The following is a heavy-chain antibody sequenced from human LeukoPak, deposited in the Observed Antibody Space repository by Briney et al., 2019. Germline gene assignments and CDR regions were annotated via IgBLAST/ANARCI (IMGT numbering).Heavy chain of an antibody. V-gene: IGHV1-46*01. J-gene: IGHJ6*02. D-gene: IGHD3-9*01. CDR2: INPSGGST. Sequence: ASVKVSCKASGYTFTSYYMHWVRQAPGQGLEWMGIINPSGGSTSYAQKFQGRVTMTRDTSTSTVYMELSSLRSEDTAVYYCARGARYDILTGYYNPYYYYGMDVWGQGTTVTVSS. CDR1: GYTFTSYY. CDR3: ARGARYDILTGYYNPYYYYGMDV.